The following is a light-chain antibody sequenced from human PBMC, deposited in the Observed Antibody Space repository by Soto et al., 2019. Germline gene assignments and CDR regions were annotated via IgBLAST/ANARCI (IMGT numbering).Light chain of an antibody. CDR1: SSNIGSNT. V-gene: IGLV1-44*01. CDR3: AAWDDSLNGSVV. J-gene: IGLJ2*01. CDR2: SNN. Sequence: QSVLTQPPSASGTPGQRVTISCSGSSSNIGSNTVKWYQQLPGTAPKLLIYSNNQRPSGVPDRFSGSKSGTSAFLAISGLQSEDEADYYCAAWDDSLNGSVVFGGGTQLTVL.